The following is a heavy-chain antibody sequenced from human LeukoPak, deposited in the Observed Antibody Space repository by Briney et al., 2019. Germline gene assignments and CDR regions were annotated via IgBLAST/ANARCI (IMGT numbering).Heavy chain of an antibody. J-gene: IGHJ4*02. V-gene: IGHV3-23*01. CDR1: GFTFSSYA. CDR3: AKARLLWFGELQLDDY. Sequence: GGSLRLSCAASGFTFSSYAMSWVRQAPGKGLEWVSAITGSGGSTYYADSVKGRFAISRDNSKNTLYLHMNSLRAEDTAVYYCAKARLLWFGELQLDDYWGQGTLVTV. CDR2: ITGSGGST. D-gene: IGHD3-10*01.